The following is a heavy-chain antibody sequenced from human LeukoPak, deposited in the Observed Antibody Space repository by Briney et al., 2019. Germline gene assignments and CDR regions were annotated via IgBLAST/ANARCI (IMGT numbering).Heavy chain of an antibody. CDR1: GGTFSSYA. CDR3: AITIMVRGVIGGSDY. Sequence: ASVKVSCKASGGTFSSYAISWVRQAPGQGLEWMGGIIPIFGTANYAQKFQGRVTIAADKSTNTAYMELSSLRSEDTAVYYCAITIMVRGVIGGSDYWGQGTLVTVSS. CDR2: IIPIFGTA. V-gene: IGHV1-69*06. J-gene: IGHJ4*02. D-gene: IGHD3-10*01.